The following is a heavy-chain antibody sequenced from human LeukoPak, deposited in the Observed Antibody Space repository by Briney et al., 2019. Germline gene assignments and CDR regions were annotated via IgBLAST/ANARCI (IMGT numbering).Heavy chain of an antibody. CDR3: ASGIAAAGTGRDDY. CDR1: GFTFSSYA. D-gene: IGHD6-13*01. V-gene: IGHV3-74*01. J-gene: IGHJ4*02. CDR2: INSDGSNT. Sequence: GGSLRLSCAASGFTFSSYAMTWVRQAPGKGLVWVSRINSDGSNTRYADSVKGRFTISRDNAKNTLYLQMISLRAEDTAFYYCASGIAAAGTGRDDYWGQGTLVTVSS.